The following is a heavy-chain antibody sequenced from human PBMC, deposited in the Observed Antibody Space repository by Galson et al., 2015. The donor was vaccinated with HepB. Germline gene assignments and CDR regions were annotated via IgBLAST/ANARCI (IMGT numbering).Heavy chain of an antibody. CDR1: GLTFSLYA. V-gene: IGHV3-64D*06. D-gene: IGHD6-19*01. Sequence: SLRLSCAASGLTFSLYAMHWVRQAPGKGLEYVSAISSDGGKSYYADSVKGRFTISRDNSKNTLYLQMTSLRAEDTAVYYCVPKIWHTSDWSVVDYWGQGTLVTVSS. CDR3: VPKIWHTSDWSVVDY. J-gene: IGHJ4*02. CDR2: ISSDGGKS.